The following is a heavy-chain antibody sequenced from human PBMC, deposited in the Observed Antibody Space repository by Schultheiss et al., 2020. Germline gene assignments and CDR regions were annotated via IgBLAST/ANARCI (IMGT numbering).Heavy chain of an antibody. CDR1: GFTFSSYA. J-gene: IGHJ6*03. D-gene: IGHD5-18*01. Sequence: GESLKISCAASGFTFSSYAMSWVRQAPGKGLECVSAISGSGGSTYYADSVKGRFTISRDNSKNTLYLQMNSLRAEDTAVYYCAKWGYSYGYVYYYMDVWGKGTTVTVSS. CDR2: ISGSGGST. CDR3: AKWGYSYGYVYYYMDV. V-gene: IGHV3-23*01.